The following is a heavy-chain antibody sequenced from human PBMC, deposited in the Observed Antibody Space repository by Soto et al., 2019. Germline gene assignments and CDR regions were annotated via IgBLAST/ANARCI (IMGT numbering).Heavy chain of an antibody. V-gene: IGHV4-30-4*01. CDR1: GGSISSGDYY. D-gene: IGHD2-8*02. Sequence: SETLSLTCTVSGGSISSGDYYWSWIRQPPGKGLEWIGYIYYSGSTYYNPSLKSRVTISVDTSKNQFSLKLTSVTAADTAVYYCARDKITGLFDYWGQGTLVTVTS. CDR3: ARDKITGLFDY. CDR2: IYYSGST. J-gene: IGHJ4*02.